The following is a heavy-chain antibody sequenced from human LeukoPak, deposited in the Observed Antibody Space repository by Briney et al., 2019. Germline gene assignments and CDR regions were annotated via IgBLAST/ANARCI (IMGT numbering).Heavy chain of an antibody. CDR2: IKQDGSEK. V-gene: IGHV3-7*01. J-gene: IGHJ5*02. CDR1: GFTSSSYW. CDR3: ARLGLEVGGPNWFDP. D-gene: IGHD1-1*01. Sequence: GGSLRLSCAASGFTSSSYWMSWVRQAPGKGLEWVANIKQDGSEKYYVDSVKGRFTISRDNAKNSLYLQMNSLRVEDTAVYYCARLGLEVGGPNWFDPWGQGTLVTVSS.